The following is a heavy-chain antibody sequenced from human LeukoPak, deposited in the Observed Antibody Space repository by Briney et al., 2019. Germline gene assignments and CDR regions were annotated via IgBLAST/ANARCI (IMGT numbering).Heavy chain of an antibody. CDR3: ARDRGDYKIDY. J-gene: IGHJ4*02. V-gene: IGHV3-7*01. D-gene: IGHD4-17*01. Sequence: PGGSLRLSCAASGFTFSSYWMSWVRQAPGKGLEWVANIKQDGSEKYYVDSVKGRFTIPRDNAKNTLYLQMNSLRAEDTAVYYCARDRGDYKIDYWGQGTLVTVSS. CDR1: GFTFSSYW. CDR2: IKQDGSEK.